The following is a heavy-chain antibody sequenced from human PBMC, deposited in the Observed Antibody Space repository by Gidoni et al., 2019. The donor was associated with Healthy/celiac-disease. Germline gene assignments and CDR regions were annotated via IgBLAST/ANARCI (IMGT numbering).Heavy chain of an antibody. Sequence: EVQLLESGGGLVQPGGSLRLSCAASGFTFSSYAMSWVRQAPGKGREWVSAISGSGGSTYYADSVKGRFTISRDNSKNTLYLQMNSLRAEDTAVYYCARHRSGYFAFFDYWGQGTLVTVSS. J-gene: IGHJ4*02. V-gene: IGHV3-23*01. CDR3: ARHRSGYFAFFDY. CDR1: GFTFSSYA. CDR2: ISGSGGST. D-gene: IGHD6-25*01.